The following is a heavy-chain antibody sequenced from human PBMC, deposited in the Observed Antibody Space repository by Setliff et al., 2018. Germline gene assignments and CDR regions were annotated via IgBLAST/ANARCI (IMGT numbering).Heavy chain of an antibody. D-gene: IGHD2-21*01. V-gene: IGHV4-34*01. Sequence: SETLSLTCAASGGTFSYYYWTWIRQPPGKGLEWVGEINHTGTTKYNPSLQSRVTISIDTSKDQFSLTVTSVTAADTAMYYCARGLEGEDYFYYMDVWGKGTTVTVSS. CDR2: INHTGTT. CDR1: GGTFSYYY. J-gene: IGHJ6*03. CDR3: ARGLEGEDYFYYMDV.